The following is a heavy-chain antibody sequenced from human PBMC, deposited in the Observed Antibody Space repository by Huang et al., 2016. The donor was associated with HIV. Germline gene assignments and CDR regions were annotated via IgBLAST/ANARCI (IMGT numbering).Heavy chain of an antibody. CDR2: VNDSGAT. J-gene: IGHJ6*02. V-gene: IGHV4-34*02. D-gene: IGHD3-3*01. CDR3: ARQWTILEWLLGLDV. CDR1: GGSFTGNY. Sequence: QMQLQQRGAGLLKPSETLSLTCGVSGGSFTGNYLTWCRQAPGKGREWIGEVNDSGATNYNPALNCRVTISLDKSNREFSLNLRSVTAADTAVYYCARQWTILEWLLGLDVWGQGTTVSVSS.